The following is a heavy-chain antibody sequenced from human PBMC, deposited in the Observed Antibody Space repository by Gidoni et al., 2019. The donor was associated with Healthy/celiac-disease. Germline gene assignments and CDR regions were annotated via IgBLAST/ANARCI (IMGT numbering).Heavy chain of an antibody. CDR3: AHSHYDILTGYSFDI. D-gene: IGHD3-9*01. CDR2: IYWNDDK. CDR1: GFSLSTSGVG. V-gene: IGHV2-5*01. J-gene: IGHJ3*02. Sequence: QITLKESGPTLVKPTQTLTLTCTFSGFSLSTSGVGVGWIRQPPGKALEWLALIYWNDDKRYSPSLKSRLTITKDTSKNQVVLTMTNMDPVDTATYYCAHSHYDILTGYSFDIWGQGTMVTVSS.